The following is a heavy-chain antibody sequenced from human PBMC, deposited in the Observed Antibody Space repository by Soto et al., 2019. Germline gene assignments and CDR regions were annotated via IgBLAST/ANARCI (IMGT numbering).Heavy chain of an antibody. D-gene: IGHD3-10*01. Sequence: GGSLRLSCAASGFTFSSYGMHWVRQAPGKGLEWVAVISYDGSNKYYADSVKGRFTISRDNSKNTLYLQMNSLRAEDTAVYYCAKDSYYGSGSYYNDWPNRYYYYGMDVWGQGTTVTVSS. CDR2: ISYDGSNK. J-gene: IGHJ6*02. CDR3: AKDSYYGSGSYYNDWPNRYYYYGMDV. V-gene: IGHV3-30*18. CDR1: GFTFSSYG.